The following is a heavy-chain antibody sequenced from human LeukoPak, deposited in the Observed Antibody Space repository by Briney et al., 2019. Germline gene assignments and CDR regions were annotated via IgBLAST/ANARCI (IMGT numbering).Heavy chain of an antibody. Sequence: GGSLRLSCAASGFTFSSYWMHWVRQAPGKGLVWVSRINSDGSSTSYADSVKGRFTISRDNAKNTLYLRMNSLRAEDTAVYYCARVDSSGWYYYYGMDVWGKGTTVTVSS. D-gene: IGHD6-19*01. CDR1: GFTFSSYW. J-gene: IGHJ6*04. CDR3: ARVDSSGWYYYYGMDV. CDR2: INSDGSST. V-gene: IGHV3-74*01.